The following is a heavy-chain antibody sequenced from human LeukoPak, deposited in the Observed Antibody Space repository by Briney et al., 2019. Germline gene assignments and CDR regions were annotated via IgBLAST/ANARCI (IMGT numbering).Heavy chain of an antibody. J-gene: IGHJ4*02. Sequence: PGGSLRLSCAASGFTFSSYAMSWVRQAPGKGPEWVSAISGSGGSTYYADSVKGRFTISRDNSKNTLYLQMNSLRAEDTAVYYCAKDLVRSWLIDFDYWGQGTLVTVSS. CDR2: ISGSGGST. V-gene: IGHV3-23*01. D-gene: IGHD6-13*01. CDR1: GFTFSSYA. CDR3: AKDLVRSWLIDFDY.